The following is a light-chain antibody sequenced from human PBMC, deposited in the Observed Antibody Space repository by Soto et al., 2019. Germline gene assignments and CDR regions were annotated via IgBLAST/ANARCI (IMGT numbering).Light chain of an antibody. J-gene: IGKJ5*01. Sequence: QMTQFPSSLSASVGDRITVTCRASQSISTFLNWYQQIPGKAPTLLIYSSSTLHSGVPSRFSGSGSGTEFTLTISSLQPEDFATYYCQQSYDAPITFGQGTRLEI. CDR1: QSISTF. CDR3: QQSYDAPIT. CDR2: SSS. V-gene: IGKV1-39*01.